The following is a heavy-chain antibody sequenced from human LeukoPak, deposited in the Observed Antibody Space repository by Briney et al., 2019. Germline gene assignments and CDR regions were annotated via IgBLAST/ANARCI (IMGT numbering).Heavy chain of an antibody. CDR3: ARPSLRLGAFDI. Sequence: ASVKVSCKASGYTFTSYAMHWVRQAPGQRLEWMGWINAGNGNTKYSQKFQGRVTITRDTSASTAYMELSSLRSEDTAVYYCARPSLRLGAFDIWGQGTMVTVSS. J-gene: IGHJ3*02. CDR2: INAGNGNT. V-gene: IGHV1-3*01. CDR1: GYTFTSYA. D-gene: IGHD3-22*01.